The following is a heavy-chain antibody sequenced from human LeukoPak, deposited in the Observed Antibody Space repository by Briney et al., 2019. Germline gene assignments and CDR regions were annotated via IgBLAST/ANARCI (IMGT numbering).Heavy chain of an antibody. J-gene: IGHJ5*02. CDR1: GGSFSGYY. CDR2: INHSGST. CDR3: ARTWSRGYYRRSGFDP. D-gene: IGHD3-16*02. V-gene: IGHV4-34*01. Sequence: PSETLSLTCAVYGGSFSGYYWSWIRQPPGKGLEWIGEINHSGSTNYNPSLKSRVTISVDTSKNQFSLKLSSVTAADTAVYYCARTWSRGYYRRSGFDPWGQGTLVTVSS.